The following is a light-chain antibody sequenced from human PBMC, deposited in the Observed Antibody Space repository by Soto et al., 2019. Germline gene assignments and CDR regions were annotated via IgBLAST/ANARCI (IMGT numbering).Light chain of an antibody. CDR3: QQSYMDPIT. V-gene: IGKV1-39*01. J-gene: IGKJ5*01. CDR1: QSISTY. CDR2: DAS. Sequence: DIQLTQSPSSLSASVGNGVTTTCRASQSISTYLNWYQKKPGKAPNLLIYDASRLQSGVPSRFSGSGGGTDFTLSISSVQPEDFATYFCQQSYMDPITFGQGTRLEIK.